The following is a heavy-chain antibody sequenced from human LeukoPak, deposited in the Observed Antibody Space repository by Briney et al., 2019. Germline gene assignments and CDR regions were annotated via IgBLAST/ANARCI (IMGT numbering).Heavy chain of an antibody. J-gene: IGHJ4*02. CDR1: GFTFSSYW. CDR2: IQQDGSDK. V-gene: IGHV3-7*04. D-gene: IGHD5-18*01. Sequence: GGSLRLSCAASGFTFSSYWMSWVRQAPGKGLELVANIQQDGSDKYYVDSVKGRFTISRDNAKKSLYLQMNSLRAKDTAIYYCARGRGYSYGYFEYWGQGTLVTVSS. CDR3: ARGRGYSYGYFEY.